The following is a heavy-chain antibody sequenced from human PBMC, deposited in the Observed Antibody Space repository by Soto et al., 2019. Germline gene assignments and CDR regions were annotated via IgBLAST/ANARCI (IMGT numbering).Heavy chain of an antibody. V-gene: IGHV3-30*18. J-gene: IGHJ5*02. CDR2: ISYDGSNK. CDR1: GFTFSSYG. Sequence: LSCAASGFTFSSYGMHWVRQAPGKGLEWVAVISYDGSNKYYADSVKGRFTISRDNSKNTLYLQMNSLRAEDTAVYYCAKDPGFDPWGQGTLVTVSS. CDR3: AKDPGFDP.